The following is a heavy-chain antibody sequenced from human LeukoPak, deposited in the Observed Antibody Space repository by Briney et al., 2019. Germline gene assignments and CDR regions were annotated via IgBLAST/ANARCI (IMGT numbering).Heavy chain of an antibody. CDR1: GYTFTGYG. V-gene: IGHV1-18*01. CDR2: ISAYNGNT. J-gene: IGHJ4*02. Sequence: ASVKVSCKASGYTFTGYGISWVRQAPGQGLEWMGWISAYNGNTNYAQKLQGRVTMTTDTSTSTAYMELRSLRSDDTAVYYCARTYYDSSGFMATDYYFDYWGQGTLVTVSS. D-gene: IGHD3-22*01. CDR3: ARTYYDSSGFMATDYYFDY.